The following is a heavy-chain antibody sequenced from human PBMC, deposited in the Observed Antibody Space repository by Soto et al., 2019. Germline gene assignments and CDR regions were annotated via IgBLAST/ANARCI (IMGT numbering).Heavy chain of an antibody. D-gene: IGHD2-21*01. CDR3: ARGSSFRGDFDI. CDR2: IYHAGSP. Sequence: PSETLSLTCVVSGGSVISSSWLTWVRQSPGKGLEWIGEIYHAGSPNYNPSFQSRVSISLDKSKNSFSLRLTSVTAADAAIYFCARGSSFRGDFDIWGQGTTVTVSS. J-gene: IGHJ3*02. V-gene: IGHV4-4*02. CDR1: GGSVISSSW.